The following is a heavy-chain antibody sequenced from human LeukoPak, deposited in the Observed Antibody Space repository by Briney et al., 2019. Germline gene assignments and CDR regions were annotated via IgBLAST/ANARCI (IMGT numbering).Heavy chain of an antibody. Sequence: RPSETLSLTCTVSGGSISSSNYYWGWIRQPPGRDLEWIGNIYYTGSTYYNPSLKSRVTFSADTSKNQFSLKLSSVTAADTAVYYCAKYPTIFGPFDYWGQGTLVTVSS. J-gene: IGHJ4*02. CDR3: AKYPTIFGPFDY. CDR2: IYYTGST. V-gene: IGHV4-39*07. CDR1: GGSISSSNYY. D-gene: IGHD3-3*01.